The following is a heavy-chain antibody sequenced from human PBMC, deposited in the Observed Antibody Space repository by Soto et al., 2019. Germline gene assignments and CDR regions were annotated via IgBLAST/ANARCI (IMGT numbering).Heavy chain of an antibody. D-gene: IGHD2-15*01. J-gene: IGHJ5*02. Sequence: ESGGGLVQPGVSLRLSCATSGFSLRSTAMSWVRRAPGKGLEWVSTLSASGATALFAAFAKGRFTISRDTSKNTLFLDMGNLKVHDTPRYYGAKPEVVVGVDFYPRGFDRWGQGPLVTVSS. CDR2: LSASGATA. CDR3: AKPEVVVGVDFYPRGFDR. V-gene: IGHV3-23*01. CDR1: GFSLRSTA.